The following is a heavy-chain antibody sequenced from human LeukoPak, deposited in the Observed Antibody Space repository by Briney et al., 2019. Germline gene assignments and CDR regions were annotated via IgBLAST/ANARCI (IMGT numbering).Heavy chain of an antibody. D-gene: IGHD4-17*01. CDR3: ARDQWNYGDYVH. J-gene: IGHJ4*02. CDR1: GYRFTDFG. V-gene: IGHV1-18*01. Sequence: ASVKLSCTASGYRFTDFGISWVRDGPGQGVEWMGVISSYNGNRDYAQTFTGRVTLTTDTSTSTAYIERRSLRSEDTAVYFCARDQWNYGDYVHWGQGTLVTVSS. CDR2: ISSYNGNR.